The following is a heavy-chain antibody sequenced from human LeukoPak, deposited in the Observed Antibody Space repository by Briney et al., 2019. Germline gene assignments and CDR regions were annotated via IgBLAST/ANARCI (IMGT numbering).Heavy chain of an antibody. CDR2: ISRSGSTI. J-gene: IGHJ4*02. Sequence: PGGSLRLSCAASGFTFSDYSMSWIRQAPGKGLEWVSCISRSGSTIKYPDSVKGRFTISRDNSKNTLYLQMNSLRAEDTAVYYCAKGGEGYCSSANCYDPFDYWGQGTLVTVSS. D-gene: IGHD2-2*01. CDR1: GFTFSDYS. V-gene: IGHV3-11*04. CDR3: AKGGEGYCSSANCYDPFDY.